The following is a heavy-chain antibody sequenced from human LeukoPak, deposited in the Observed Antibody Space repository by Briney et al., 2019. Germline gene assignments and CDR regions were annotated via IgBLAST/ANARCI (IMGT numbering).Heavy chain of an antibody. CDR3: ARDIDDVGALLDS. CDR1: DDSISNSRYF. V-gene: IGHV4-39*07. CDR2: INYSGRT. D-gene: IGHD1-26*01. J-gene: IGHJ4*02. Sequence: SETLSLTCTISDDSISNSRYFWAWIRQSPGKGLEWLASINYSGRTYYNPSLNSRLTISVDTAKRQFSLKLTSATAADTALYYCARDIDDVGALLDSWGQGTLVTVSS.